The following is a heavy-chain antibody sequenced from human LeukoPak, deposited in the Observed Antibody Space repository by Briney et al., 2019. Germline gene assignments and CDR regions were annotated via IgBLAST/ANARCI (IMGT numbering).Heavy chain of an antibody. D-gene: IGHD1-1*01. Sequence: ASVKVSCKASGYTFTNYYIHWVRQAPGQGLEWMGTINPSDDTTTYAQKFQGRLTMTRDTSTSTVHMELSSLRSEDTAVYYCARGQDYWNPFDCWGQGTLVTVSS. CDR2: INPSDDTT. J-gene: IGHJ4*02. CDR1: GYTFTNYY. CDR3: ARGQDYWNPFDC. V-gene: IGHV1-46*01.